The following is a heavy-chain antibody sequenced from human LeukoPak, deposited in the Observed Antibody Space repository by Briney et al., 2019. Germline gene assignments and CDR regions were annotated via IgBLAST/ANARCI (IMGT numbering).Heavy chain of an antibody. Sequence: AGGSLRLSCAASGFTVSSNFMSWVRQAPGKGLEWVSLIYSGGSTYYADSVKGRFTISRDNAKNSLYLQVNSLRAEDTAVYYCASQYYYDGSGYYNSNWFDPWGQGTLVTVSS. J-gene: IGHJ5*02. V-gene: IGHV3-66*04. CDR1: GFTVSSNF. CDR2: IYSGGST. D-gene: IGHD3-22*01. CDR3: ASQYYYDGSGYYNSNWFDP.